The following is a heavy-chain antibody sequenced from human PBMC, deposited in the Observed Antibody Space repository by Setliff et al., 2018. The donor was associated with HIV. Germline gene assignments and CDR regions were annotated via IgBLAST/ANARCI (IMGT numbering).Heavy chain of an antibody. CDR1: GDSMSSDNYF. CDR2: IFHSGNT. J-gene: IGHJ4*02. V-gene: IGHV4-39*07. Sequence: PSETLSLTCTVSGDSMSSDNYFWVWVRQPPGKGLEWMGNIFHSGNTYYSPSLKSRVTMSLDTSMNQFSLRLSSVTAADTAVYYCARLHGDFYFDLWGQGTLVTVSS. CDR3: ARLHGDFYFDL. D-gene: IGHD4-17*01.